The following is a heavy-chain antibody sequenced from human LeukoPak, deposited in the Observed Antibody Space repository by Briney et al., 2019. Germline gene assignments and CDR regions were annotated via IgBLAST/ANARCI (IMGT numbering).Heavy chain of an antibody. V-gene: IGHV3-30*18. CDR2: ISYDGSNK. CDR3: VKEVGAAVGRSSFDY. D-gene: IGHD6-13*01. Sequence: GGSLRLSCAASGFTFSSYGMHWVRQAPGKGLEWVAVISYDGSNKYYADSVKGRFTISRDNSKNTLYLQMNSLRAEDTALYYCVKEVGAAVGRSSFDYWGQGTLVTVSS. CDR1: GFTFSSYG. J-gene: IGHJ4*02.